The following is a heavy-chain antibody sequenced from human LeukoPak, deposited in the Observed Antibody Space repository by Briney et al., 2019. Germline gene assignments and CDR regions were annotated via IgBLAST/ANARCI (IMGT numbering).Heavy chain of an antibody. Sequence: SVKVSCKASGGTSSSYAISWVRQAPGQGLEWMGGIIPIFGTANYAQKFQGRVTITADESTSTAYMELSSLRSEDTAVYYCARDDIVVVPAAIGLGDYYYYGMDVWGQGTTVTVSS. D-gene: IGHD2-2*01. CDR1: GGTSSSYA. CDR2: IIPIFGTA. CDR3: ARDDIVVVPAAIGLGDYYYYGMDV. J-gene: IGHJ6*02. V-gene: IGHV1-69*13.